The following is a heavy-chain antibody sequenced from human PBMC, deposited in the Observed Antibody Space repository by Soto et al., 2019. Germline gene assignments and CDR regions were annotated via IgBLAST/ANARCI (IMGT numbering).Heavy chain of an antibody. CDR2: ISSSSSTI. CDR3: ARGEIFGVVIPYGMDV. J-gene: IGHJ6*02. D-gene: IGHD3-3*01. CDR1: GFTFSSYS. Sequence: GGSLRLSCAASGFTFSSYSMNWVRQAPGKGLEWVSYISSSSSTIYYADSVKGRFTISRDNAKNSLYLQMNRLRDEDTAVYYYARGEIFGVVIPYGMDVWGQGTTVTVSS. V-gene: IGHV3-48*02.